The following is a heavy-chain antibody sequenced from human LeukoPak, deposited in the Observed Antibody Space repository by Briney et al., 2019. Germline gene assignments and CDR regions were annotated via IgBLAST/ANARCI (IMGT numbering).Heavy chain of an antibody. Sequence: GGSLRLSCAASGFIFNDYFMGWIRQTPGKGLEWVSYITNNGRKTYYADSMKGRFTISRDNAKNSLYLQMNSLRAEDTALYYCARDLIPIYRAAFDIWGQGTMVTVSS. V-gene: IGHV3-11*04. CDR3: ARDLIPIYRAAFDI. CDR2: ITNNGRKT. CDR1: GFIFNDYF. D-gene: IGHD3-16*02. J-gene: IGHJ3*02.